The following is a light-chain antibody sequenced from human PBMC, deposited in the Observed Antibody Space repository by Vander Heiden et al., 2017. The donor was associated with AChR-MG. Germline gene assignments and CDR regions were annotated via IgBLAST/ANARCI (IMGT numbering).Light chain of an antibody. J-gene: IGLJ3*02. V-gene: IGLV2-14*01. Sequence: QSALTQPASVSGSPGQSIPISCTGTSSDVGVYNYVSWYQQHPGKAPKLMIYDVSKRPSGVSNRFSGSKSGNTASLTISGLQAEDEADYYCSSYTSSSTPYWVFGGGTKLTVL. CDR1: SSDVGVYNY. CDR2: DVS. CDR3: SSYTSSSTPYWV.